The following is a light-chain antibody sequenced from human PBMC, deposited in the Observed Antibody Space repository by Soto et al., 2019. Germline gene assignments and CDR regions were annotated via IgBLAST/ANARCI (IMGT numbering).Light chain of an antibody. CDR2: GAS. J-gene: IGKJ4*01. V-gene: IGKV3-11*01. Sequence: EIVLTQSPATLSLSPGERATLSCRASQSVGTYLAWYQQKPGQAPRLLICGASNTATGIPARFSGSGSGTDFTLTNSSLEPEDFAVYYCQQRSNWPQLTFGGGTKVEIK. CDR3: QQRSNWPQLT. CDR1: QSVGTY.